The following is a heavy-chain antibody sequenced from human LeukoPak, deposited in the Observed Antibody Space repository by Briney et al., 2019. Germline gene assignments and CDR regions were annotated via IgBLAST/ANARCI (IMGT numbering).Heavy chain of an antibody. D-gene: IGHD3-22*01. CDR2: ISGSGGST. Sequence: GGSLRLSCAASGFTFSSYGMSWVRQAPGKGLEWVSAISGSGGSTYYADSVKGRFTISRDNSKNTLYLQMNALRAEDTAVYYCAKTEYYYDSSGYPQAYWGQGTLVTVSS. J-gene: IGHJ4*02. V-gene: IGHV3-23*01. CDR1: GFTFSSYG. CDR3: AKTEYYYDSSGYPQAY.